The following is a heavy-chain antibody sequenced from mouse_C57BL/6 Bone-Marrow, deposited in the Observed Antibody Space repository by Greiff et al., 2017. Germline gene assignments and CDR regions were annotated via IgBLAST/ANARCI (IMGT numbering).Heavy chain of an antibody. CDR3: ARGEFYVPVLYYAMDY. J-gene: IGHJ4*01. D-gene: IGHD1-1*01. Sequence: VKLQQPGAELVKPGASVKLSCKASGYTFTSYWMPWVQQRPGRGLEWIGRIDPNSGGTKYNEKFKSKATLTVDKPSSTAYMQLSSLTSEDSAVYYCARGEFYVPVLYYAMDYWGQGTSVTVSS. CDR2: IDPNSGGT. CDR1: GYTFTSYW. V-gene: IGHV1-72*01.